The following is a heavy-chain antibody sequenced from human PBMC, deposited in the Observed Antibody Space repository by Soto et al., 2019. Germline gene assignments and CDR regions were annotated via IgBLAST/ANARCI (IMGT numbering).Heavy chain of an antibody. CDR3: ASYSYDY. Sequence: SQTLSLTCAISGDSISSNSAAWNWIRQSPSRGFEWLGRTYYRSRWYHDYAVSVKSRIIINPDTSKNQVSLQLNSVTPDDTAVYYCASYSYDYWGQRTVVTVSS. J-gene: IGHJ4*02. V-gene: IGHV6-1*01. CDR1: GDSISSNSAA. CDR2: TYYRSRWYH. D-gene: IGHD5-18*01.